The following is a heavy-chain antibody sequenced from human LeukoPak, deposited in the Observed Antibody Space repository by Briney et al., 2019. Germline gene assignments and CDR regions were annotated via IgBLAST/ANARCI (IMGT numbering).Heavy chain of an antibody. J-gene: IGHJ4*02. CDR2: IYYSGST. CDR1: GGSISSYY. CDR3: AREGGPYRPLDY. V-gene: IGHV4-59*12. Sequence: PSETLSLTCTVSGGSISSYYWGWIRQPPGKGLEWIGYIYYSGSTNYNPSLKSRVTIPVDTSENHISLQLTSVTAADTAVYYCAREGGPYRPLDYSGQGTLVTVSS.